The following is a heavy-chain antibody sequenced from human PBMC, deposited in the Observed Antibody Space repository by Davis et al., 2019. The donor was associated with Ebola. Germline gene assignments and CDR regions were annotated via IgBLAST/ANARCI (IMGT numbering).Heavy chain of an antibody. CDR1: GFTFSNYW. Sequence: PGGSLRLSCSVTGFTFSNYWMSWVRQAPGKGLEWVANIKEDGSEKYYVDSVKGRFTISRDNAQNSLFLQMNSLRDEDTAVYFCARAGVNSYDSSGYYYDYWGQGTLVTVSS. D-gene: IGHD3-22*01. CDR2: IKEDGSEK. V-gene: IGHV3-7*01. CDR3: ARAGVNSYDSSGYYYDY. J-gene: IGHJ4*02.